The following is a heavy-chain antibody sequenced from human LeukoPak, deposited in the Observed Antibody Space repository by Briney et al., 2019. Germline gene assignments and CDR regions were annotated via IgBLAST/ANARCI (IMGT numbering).Heavy chain of an antibody. CDR1: GGSFSGYY. CDR2: INHSGST. V-gene: IGHV4-34*01. D-gene: IGHD2-15*01. CDR3: ARGGRIRRGMDV. Sequence: SETLSLTCAVYGGSFSGYYWSWIRQPPGKGLEWIGEINHSGSTNYNPSLKSRVTIPVDTSKNQFSLKLSSVTAADTAAYYCARGGRIRRGMDVWGKGTTVTVSS. J-gene: IGHJ6*04.